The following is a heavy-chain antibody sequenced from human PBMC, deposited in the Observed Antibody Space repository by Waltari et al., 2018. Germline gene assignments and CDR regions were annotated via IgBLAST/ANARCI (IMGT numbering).Heavy chain of an antibody. CDR3: AKDGSWGFTN. D-gene: IGHD1-26*01. Sequence: QVQLVESGGGVVQPGGSLRLSCAASGFTFSNSGMHWVRQAPGKGLEWVAFIPYDGSNKHYADSVKGRVTISRDDSKNTVHVQMISLRVEDTAVYYCAKDGSWGFTNWGQGTLVTVSS. V-gene: IGHV3-30*02. J-gene: IGHJ4*02. CDR1: GFTFSNSG. CDR2: IPYDGSNK.